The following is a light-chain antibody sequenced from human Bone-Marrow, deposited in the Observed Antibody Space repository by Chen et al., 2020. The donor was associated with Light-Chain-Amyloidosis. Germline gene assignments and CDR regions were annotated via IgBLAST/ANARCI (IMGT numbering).Light chain of an antibody. Sequence: NFMLTQPHSVSESPGKTVIISCTRSRGSIATNYVPWYQQRPGSSPTTVIYEDDQRPSGVPDRFSGSIDRSSNSASLTISGLKTEDEADYYCQSYQGSSQGVFGGGTKLTVL. J-gene: IGLJ3*02. CDR2: EDD. V-gene: IGLV6-57*01. CDR1: RGSIATNY. CDR3: QSYQGSSQGV.